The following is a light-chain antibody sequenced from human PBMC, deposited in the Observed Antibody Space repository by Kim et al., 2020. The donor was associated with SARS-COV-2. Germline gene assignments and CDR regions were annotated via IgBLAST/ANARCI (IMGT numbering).Light chain of an antibody. CDR2: GAS. Sequence: SPGERATLSCRASQGVSSSYLAWYQRKPGQAPRLLIYGASSRATGIPDRFSGSGSGTDFTLTISRLEPEDFAVYYCQQYGSSPWTFGQGTKVDIK. CDR3: QQYGSSPWT. J-gene: IGKJ1*01. V-gene: IGKV3-20*01. CDR1: QGVSSSY.